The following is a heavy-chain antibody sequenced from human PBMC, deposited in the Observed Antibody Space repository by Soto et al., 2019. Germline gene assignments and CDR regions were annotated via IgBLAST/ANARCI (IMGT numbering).Heavy chain of an antibody. CDR1: GFTFSSYA. V-gene: IGHV3-23*01. CDR3: ASHSGSGSYYFDY. CDR2: ISGGGETT. D-gene: IGHD3-10*01. Sequence: EVQLLESGGGLVQPGGSLRLSCAASGFTFSSYAMWWVRQAPGKGLERVSAISGGGETTYYADSVKGRFTISRDNSRHKLYLQMNSMRAENTAAYYCASHSGSGSYYFDYWGQGTLVTVSS. J-gene: IGHJ4*02.